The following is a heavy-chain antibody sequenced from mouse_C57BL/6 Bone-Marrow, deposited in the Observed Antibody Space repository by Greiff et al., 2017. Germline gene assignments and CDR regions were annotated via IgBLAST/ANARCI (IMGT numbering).Heavy chain of an antibody. J-gene: IGHJ3*01. V-gene: IGHV1-5*01. CDR2: IYPVNSDT. CDR1: GYTFTSYW. CDR3: TRWEWGYVSRSWFAY. Sequence: EVQRVESGTVLARPGASVKMSCKTSGYTFTSYWMHWVKQRPGQGLEWIGAIYPVNSDTSYNQKFKGKAKLTAVTSASTAYMELSSLTNEDSAVYYCTRWEWGYVSRSWFAYWGQGTLVTVSA. D-gene: IGHD1-1*01.